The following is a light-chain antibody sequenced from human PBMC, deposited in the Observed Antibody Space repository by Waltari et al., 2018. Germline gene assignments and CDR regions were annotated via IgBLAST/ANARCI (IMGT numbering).Light chain of an antibody. J-gene: IGLJ1*01. Sequence: QSALTQPASVSGSPGQSITISCTGTSGDVGTYNLVSWYQHHPGKAPKLMIYEVTKRPAGVSDRRSGSNSDTSASVTISGLQPEDEADYYCCSYVDNSLVFGTGTKVTV. CDR3: CSYVDNSLV. CDR2: EVT. V-gene: IGLV2-23*02. CDR1: SGDVGTYNL.